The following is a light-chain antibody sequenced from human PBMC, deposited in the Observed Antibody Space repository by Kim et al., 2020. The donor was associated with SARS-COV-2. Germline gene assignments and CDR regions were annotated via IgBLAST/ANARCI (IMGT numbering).Light chain of an antibody. CDR1: QTINNY. V-gene: IGKV1-39*01. CDR2: AAS. J-gene: IGKJ2*01. CDR3: QQSYNTPQYT. Sequence: DIQMTQSPSSLSASVGDRVTITCRASQTINNYLSWYQQQPGKAPKLLIYAASSLQSGVPSRFSGSGSGTDFTLTISSLQPEDFATYYCQQSYNTPQYTFGQGTKLEI.